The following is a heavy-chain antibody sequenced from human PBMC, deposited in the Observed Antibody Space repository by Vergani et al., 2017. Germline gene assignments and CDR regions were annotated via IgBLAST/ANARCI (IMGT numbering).Heavy chain of an antibody. CDR2: IWYDGSNK. Sequence: GVSLRLSCAASGFTFSSYAMSWVRQAPGKGLEWVAVIWYDGSNKYYADSVKGRFTISRDNSKNTLYLQMNSLRAEDTAVYYCARGIESYYDFWSGYSGGYYGMDVWGQGTTVTVSS. D-gene: IGHD3-3*01. CDR1: GFTFSSYA. V-gene: IGHV3-33*08. J-gene: IGHJ6*02. CDR3: ARGIESYYDFWSGYSGGYYGMDV.